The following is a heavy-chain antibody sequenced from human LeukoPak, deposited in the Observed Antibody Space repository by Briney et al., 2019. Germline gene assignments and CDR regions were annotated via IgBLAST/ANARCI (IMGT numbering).Heavy chain of an antibody. J-gene: IGHJ4*02. CDR2: ISGSGGST. Sequence: GGPLRLSCAASGFTFSSYAMSWVRQAPGKGLEWVSGISGSGGSTYYADSVKGRFTVSRDNAKNSLYLQMNSLRAEDTAVYYCARDRDSSSRFSFDYWGQGTLVTVSS. CDR3: ARDRDSSSRFSFDY. D-gene: IGHD6-13*01. V-gene: IGHV3-23*01. CDR1: GFTFSSYA.